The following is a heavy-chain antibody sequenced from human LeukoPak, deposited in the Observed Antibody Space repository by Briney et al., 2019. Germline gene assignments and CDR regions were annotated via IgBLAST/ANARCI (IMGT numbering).Heavy chain of an antibody. CDR3: ARWGFGELSGFDY. CDR2: IKQDGSEK. D-gene: IGHD3-10*01. CDR1: GFTFSSYW. Sequence: PGGSLRLSCAASGFTFSSYWMSWVRQAPGKGLEWVANIKQDGSEKYYVDSVKGRFTISRDNAKNSLYLQMNSLRAEDTAVYYCARWGFGELSGFDYWGQGTLVTVSS. J-gene: IGHJ4*02. V-gene: IGHV3-7*01.